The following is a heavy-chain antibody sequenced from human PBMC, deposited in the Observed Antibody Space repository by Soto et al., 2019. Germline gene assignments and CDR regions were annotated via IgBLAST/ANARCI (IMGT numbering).Heavy chain of an antibody. CDR3: ARDHCSSTSFYKGPKY. CDR1: GFTFSSYA. V-gene: IGHV3-30-3*01. CDR2: ISYDGSNK. D-gene: IGHD2-2*02. J-gene: IGHJ4*02. Sequence: GGSLRLSCAASGFTFSSYAMHWVRQAPGKGLEWVAVISYDGSNKYYADSVKGRFTISRDNSKNTLYLQMNSLRAEDTAVYYCARDHCSSTSFYKGPKYWGQGTLVTVSS.